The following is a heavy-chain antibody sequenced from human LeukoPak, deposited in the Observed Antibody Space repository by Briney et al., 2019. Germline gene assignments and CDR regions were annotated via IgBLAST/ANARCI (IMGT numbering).Heavy chain of an antibody. CDR2: IYYNGYT. Sequence: SETLSLACTVSGGSIGTYYWSWIRQPPGKGLEWIGYIYYNGYTDYNPSLKSRVTISVHTSKNQFSLKLRSVTAADTAVYYCARLWFGELVTDSWGQGTLVTVSS. D-gene: IGHD3-10*01. CDR1: GGSIGTYY. V-gene: IGHV4-59*12. CDR3: ARLWFGELVTDS. J-gene: IGHJ4*02.